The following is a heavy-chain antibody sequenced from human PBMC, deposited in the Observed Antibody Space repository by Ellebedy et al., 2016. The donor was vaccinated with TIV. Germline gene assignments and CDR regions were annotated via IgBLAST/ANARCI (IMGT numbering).Heavy chain of an antibody. Sequence: PGGSLRLSCAASGFSFRSYWMTWVRQAPGKGLEWVANIYQDGSDKVYADSVKGRFTISRDNAKSSLYLQMDSLKAEDTAVYYCARRGSYGDYAVQVNNWFDRWGQGALVTV. CDR2: IYQDGSDK. D-gene: IGHD4-17*01. CDR1: GFSFRSYW. V-gene: IGHV3-7*01. CDR3: ARRGSYGDYAVQVNNWFDR. J-gene: IGHJ5*02.